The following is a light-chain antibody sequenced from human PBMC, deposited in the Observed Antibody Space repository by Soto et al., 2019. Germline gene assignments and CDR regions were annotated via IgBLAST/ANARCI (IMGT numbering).Light chain of an antibody. CDR2: DAS. Sequence: DLQMTQSPSTLSASVGDRVTITCRASQSISSWLAWYQQKPGKAPKLLIYDASSLESGVPSRFSGRGSGTEFTLTISGLLPEDFATYHCQQLNTLPFTFGQGTRLEIK. J-gene: IGKJ5*01. CDR1: QSISSW. CDR3: QQLNTLPFT. V-gene: IGKV1-5*01.